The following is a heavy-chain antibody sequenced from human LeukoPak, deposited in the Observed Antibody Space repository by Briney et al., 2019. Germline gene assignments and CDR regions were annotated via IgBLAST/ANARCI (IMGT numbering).Heavy chain of an antibody. CDR3: ARAQHTRYSYGYSFDY. D-gene: IGHD5-18*01. Sequence: GGSLRLSCAASGFTFSSYSMNWVRQAPGKGLEWVSSISSSSSYIYYADSVKGRFTISRDNAKNSLYLQMNSLRAEDTAVYCCARAQHTRYSYGYSFDYWGQGTLVTVSS. V-gene: IGHV3-21*01. CDR2: ISSSSSYI. J-gene: IGHJ4*02. CDR1: GFTFSSYS.